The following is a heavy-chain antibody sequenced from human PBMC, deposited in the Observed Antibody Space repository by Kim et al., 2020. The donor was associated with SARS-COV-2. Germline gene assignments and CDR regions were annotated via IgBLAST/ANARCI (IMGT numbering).Heavy chain of an antibody. J-gene: IGHJ6*02. V-gene: IGHV3-74*01. Sequence: GGSLRLSCAASGFTFSSYWMHWVRQAPGKGLVWVSRINSDGSSTSYADSVKGRFTISRDNAKNTLYVQMNSLRAEDTAVYYCTTDLGSGTYYYGMDVWGQGTTVTVSS. D-gene: IGHD1-26*01. CDR3: TTDLGSGTYYYGMDV. CDR1: GFTFSSYW. CDR2: INSDGSST.